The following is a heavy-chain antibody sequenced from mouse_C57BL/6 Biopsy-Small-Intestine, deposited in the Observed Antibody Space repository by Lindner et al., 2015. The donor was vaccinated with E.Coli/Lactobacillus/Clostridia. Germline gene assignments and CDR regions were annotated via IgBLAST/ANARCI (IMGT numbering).Heavy chain of an antibody. CDR1: GYAFSSSW. V-gene: IGHV1-82*01. D-gene: IGHD2-10*01. CDR3: ARQAYYVDY. Sequence: VQLQESGPELVKPGASVKISCKASGYAFSSSWMNWVKQRPGKGLEWIGRIYPGDGDTNYNGKFKGKATLTVDTSSSTAYMQLSSLTSEDSAVYFCARQAYYVDYWGQGTTLTVSS. J-gene: IGHJ2*01. CDR2: IYPGDGDT.